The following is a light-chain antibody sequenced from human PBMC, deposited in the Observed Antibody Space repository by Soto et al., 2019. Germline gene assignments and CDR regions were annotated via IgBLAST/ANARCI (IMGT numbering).Light chain of an antibody. CDR3: HQYGYSVNT. V-gene: IGKV3-11*01. CDR1: QSVSVN. J-gene: IGKJ2*01. CDR2: TAS. Sequence: EVVLTQSPAILSLSPGERATLFCRASQSVSVNFAWYQQKPGQPPRPLIYTASDRAPGIPARFSASGSGTDFTLTISSLEPEDFAVYYCHQYGYSVNTFGQGTKLEIK.